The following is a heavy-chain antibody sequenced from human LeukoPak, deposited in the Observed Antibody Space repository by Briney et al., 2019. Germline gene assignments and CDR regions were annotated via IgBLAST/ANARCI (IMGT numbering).Heavy chain of an antibody. CDR3: ARGPGYSYGRYYYYYYGMDV. V-gene: IGHV1-8*01. CDR1: GYTFTSYD. Sequence: ASVNVSCKASGYTFTSYDINWVRQATGQGLEWMGWMNPNSGNTGYAQKFQGRVTMTRNNSISTAYMELSSLRSEDTAVYYCARGPGYSYGRYYYYYYGMDVWGQGTTVTVSS. CDR2: MNPNSGNT. D-gene: IGHD5-18*01. J-gene: IGHJ6*02.